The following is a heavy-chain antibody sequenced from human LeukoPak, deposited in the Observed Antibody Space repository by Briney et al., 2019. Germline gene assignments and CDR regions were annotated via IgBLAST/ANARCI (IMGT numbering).Heavy chain of an antibody. CDR1: AYTFTSYF. D-gene: IGHD2-21*02. CDR2: INPTGGSA. CDR3: ARGRVTATDGFDI. V-gene: IGHV1-46*01. J-gene: IGHJ3*02. Sequence: ASVKVSCTGSAYTFTSYFIHWVRHAPGEGIERKGIINPTGGSARYAQKFQGRVTMTRDTSTSTVYMELSSLRSEDTAVYYCARGRVTATDGFDIWGQGTTVIVSS.